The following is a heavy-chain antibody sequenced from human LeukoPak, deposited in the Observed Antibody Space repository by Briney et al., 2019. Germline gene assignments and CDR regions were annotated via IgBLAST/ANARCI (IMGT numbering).Heavy chain of an antibody. CDR3: SRLREGSPGDY. D-gene: IGHD1-26*01. Sequence: SETLSLTCSVSGGSISSSSYHWGWTRHPPGKGLEWIGSIYYSGITYYNPSLKSRVTISVDTSRNHFSLKLTSVSAADTAVYYCSRLREGSPGDYWGQGTLVTVSS. V-gene: IGHV4-39*02. CDR1: GGSISSSSYH. CDR2: IYYSGIT. J-gene: IGHJ4*02.